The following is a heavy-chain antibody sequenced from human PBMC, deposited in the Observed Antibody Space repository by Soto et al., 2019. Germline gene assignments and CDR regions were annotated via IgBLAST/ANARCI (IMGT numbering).Heavy chain of an antibody. CDR2: IDGGSGNT. CDR3: XRDRVLNGLFDY. J-gene: IGHJ4*02. CDR1: GYTFTSYG. Sequence: QVQLVQSGAEVKKPGASVKVSCKASGYTFTSYGIHWVRQAPGQGLEWMGGIDGGSGNTKYSPKXXXXXXXXXXXXXXXXXXXXXXXXXXXXXXXXXXRDRVLNGLFDYWGQGTLVTVS. D-gene: IGHD1-1*01. V-gene: IGHV1-3*01.